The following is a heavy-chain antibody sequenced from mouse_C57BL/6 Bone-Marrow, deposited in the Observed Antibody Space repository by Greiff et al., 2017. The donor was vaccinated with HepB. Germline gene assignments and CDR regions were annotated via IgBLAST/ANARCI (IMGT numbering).Heavy chain of an antibody. V-gene: IGHV5-4*03. CDR1: GFTFSSYA. CDR2: ISDGGSYT. Sequence: DVKLVESGGGLVKPGGSLELSCAASGFTFSSYAMSWVRQTPEKRLEWVATISDGGSYTYYPDNVKGRFTISRDNAKNNLYLQMSHLKSEDTAMYYCAPLTKGFAYWGQGTLVTVSA. D-gene: IGHD1-3*01. CDR3: APLTKGFAY. J-gene: IGHJ3*01.